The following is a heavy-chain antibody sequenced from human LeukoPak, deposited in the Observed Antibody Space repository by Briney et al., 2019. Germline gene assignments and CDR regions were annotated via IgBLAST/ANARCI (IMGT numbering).Heavy chain of an antibody. CDR2: IYGCGST. CDR1: GLSVSSNF. Sequence: QSGGSLRLSCAATGLSVSSNFMSWVRQAPGGGLEWVSVIYGCGSTYYSDSVQGRFTISRDTPKNTLYLQMNSLRVEDTAVYYCASWPVGWYGEDSWGQGTLVTVSS. J-gene: IGHJ4*02. V-gene: IGHV3-53*01. D-gene: IGHD6-19*01. CDR3: ASWPVGWYGEDS.